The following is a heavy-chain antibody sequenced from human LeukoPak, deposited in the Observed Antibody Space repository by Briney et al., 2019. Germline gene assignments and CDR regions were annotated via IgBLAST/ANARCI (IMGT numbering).Heavy chain of an antibody. CDR1: GFTFSDYY. Sequence: GGSLRLSCAASGFTFSDYYMRWIRQAPGKGLEWVSYISSSGNTIYYADSVQGRFTISRDNPKNLLFLQINSLRVEDTAVYYCARETPRRGETRDGYRWGQGTVVTVSS. CDR3: ARETPRRGETRDGYR. J-gene: IGHJ4*02. D-gene: IGHD5-24*01. CDR2: ISSSGNTI. V-gene: IGHV3-11*04.